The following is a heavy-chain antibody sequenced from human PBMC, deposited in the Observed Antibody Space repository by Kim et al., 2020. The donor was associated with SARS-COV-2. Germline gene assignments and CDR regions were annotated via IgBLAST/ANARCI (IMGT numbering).Heavy chain of an antibody. CDR1: GGSFSGYY. CDR2: INHSGST. V-gene: IGHV4-34*01. D-gene: IGHD2-2*01. CDR3: ARGNKTDSHYCSSTSDYCGAFDI. J-gene: IGHJ3*02. Sequence: SETLSLTCAVYGGSFSGYYWSWIRQPPGKGLEWIGEINHSGSTNYNPSLKSRVTISVDTSKNQFSLKLSSVTAADTAVYYCARGNKTDSHYCSSTSDYCGAFDIWGQGTMVTVSS.